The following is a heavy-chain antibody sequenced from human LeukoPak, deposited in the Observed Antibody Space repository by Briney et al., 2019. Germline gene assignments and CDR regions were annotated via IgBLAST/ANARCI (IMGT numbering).Heavy chain of an antibody. Sequence: SETLSLTCTVSGGSINTPYYYWGWIRQPPGRGLEWIGTIFYSGSTYYNTSLESRVTISVDTSKNQFSLNLSSVTAADTAVYYCARDFYYYGMDVWGQGTTVTVSS. CDR3: ARDFYYYGMDV. CDR2: IFYSGST. V-gene: IGHV4-39*02. J-gene: IGHJ6*02. CDR1: GGSINTPYYY.